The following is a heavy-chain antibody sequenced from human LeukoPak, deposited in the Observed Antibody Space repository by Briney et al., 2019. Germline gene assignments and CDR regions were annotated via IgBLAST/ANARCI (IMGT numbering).Heavy chain of an antibody. CDR3: AKDRLSYYDFWSGYPYYFDY. Sequence: GGSLRLSCAPSGFTFSSYAMRGVRRAPGKGLEWVSAISGRGGSTYYADSVKGRFTISRDNSKTTLYLQINSLRAEDTAVYYCAKDRLSYYDFWSGYPYYFDYWGQGTLVTVSS. CDR1: GFTFSSYA. CDR2: ISGRGGST. V-gene: IGHV3-23*01. D-gene: IGHD3-3*01. J-gene: IGHJ4*02.